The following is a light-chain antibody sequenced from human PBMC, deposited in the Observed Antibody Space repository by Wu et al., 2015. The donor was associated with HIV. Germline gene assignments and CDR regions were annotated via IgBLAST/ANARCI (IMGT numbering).Light chain of an antibody. CDR1: QSVSSY. J-gene: IGKJ2*01. CDR2: DTS. V-gene: IGKV3-11*01. Sequence: EIVLTQSPATLSLSPGERATLSCRASQSVSSYLAWYQQKPGQAPRLLIYDTSNRATGIPARFSGSGSGTDFTLTISRLEPEDFVVYYCQQYGTSSYTFGQGTKLEIK. CDR3: QQYGTSSYT.